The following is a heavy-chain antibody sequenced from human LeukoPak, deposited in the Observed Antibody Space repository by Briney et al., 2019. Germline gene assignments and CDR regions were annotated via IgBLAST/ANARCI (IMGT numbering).Heavy chain of an antibody. Sequence: GASVKVSCKASGYTFTSYYMHWVRQAPGQGLEWMGIINPSGGSTSYAQKFQGRVTMTRDTSTSTVYMELSSLRSEDTAVYYRARAVIAADYFDYWGQGTLVTVSS. D-gene: IGHD6-13*01. CDR1: GYTFTSYY. J-gene: IGHJ4*02. CDR3: ARAVIAADYFDY. V-gene: IGHV1-46*01. CDR2: INPSGGST.